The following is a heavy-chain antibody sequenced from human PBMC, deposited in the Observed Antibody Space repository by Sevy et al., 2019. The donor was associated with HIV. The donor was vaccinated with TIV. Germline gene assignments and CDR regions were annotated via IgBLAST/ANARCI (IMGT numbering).Heavy chain of an antibody. Sequence: GGSLRLSCVGSGFTFSSYSMNWVRQAPGKGLEWLSYMNSITSTIYYADSVKGRFTISRDNAKNSVSLQMHSLRAEDTAVYYCARNGGYADYGMDVWGQGTTATVSS. V-gene: IGHV3-48*01. CDR3: ARNGGYADYGMDV. CDR1: GFTFSSYS. J-gene: IGHJ6*02. CDR2: MNSITSTI. D-gene: IGHD2-2*01.